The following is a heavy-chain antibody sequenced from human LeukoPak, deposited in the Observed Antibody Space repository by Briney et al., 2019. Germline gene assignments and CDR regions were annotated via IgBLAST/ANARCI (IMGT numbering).Heavy chain of an antibody. V-gene: IGHV3-23*01. CDR2: IGGSVGTT. CDR1: GFTFSVYA. J-gene: IGHJ6*02. D-gene: IGHD6-19*01. Sequence: GGSLRLSCAASGFTFSVYAMSWVRQAPGKGLEWVSSIGGSVGTTYYADSVKGRFTISRDNSKNSLFLQMNSLRAEDTAVYYCPTSGWDTIDYFYGMDVWGHGTTVTVSS. CDR3: PTSGWDTIDYFYGMDV.